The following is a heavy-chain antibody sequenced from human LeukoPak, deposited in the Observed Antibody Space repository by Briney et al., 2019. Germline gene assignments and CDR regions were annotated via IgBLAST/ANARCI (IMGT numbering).Heavy chain of an antibody. CDR3: ARGVVVVVIRRQVDFDY. V-gene: IGHV4-34*01. CDR1: GFTFSNYA. J-gene: IGHJ4*02. Sequence: KPGGSLRLSCAASGFTFSNYAMSWIRQPPGKGLEWIGEINHSGSTNYNPSLKSRVTISVDTSKNQFSLKLSSVTAADTAVYYCARGVVVVVIRRQVDFDYWGQGTLVTVSS. D-gene: IGHD3-22*01. CDR2: INHSGST.